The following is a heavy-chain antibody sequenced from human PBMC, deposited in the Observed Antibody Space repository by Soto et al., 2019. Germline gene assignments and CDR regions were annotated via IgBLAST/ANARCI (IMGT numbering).Heavy chain of an antibody. CDR1: GFTFSSYG. CDR3: ARGSPRNTDFDY. V-gene: IGHV3-33*01. D-gene: IGHD1-1*01. J-gene: IGHJ4*02. CDR2: IWYDGSNK. Sequence: QVQLVESGGGVVQPGRSLRLSCAASGFTFSSYGMHWVRQAPGKGLEWVAVIWYDGSNKYYADSVKGRFTISRDNSKNTLYLQMNSLSAEDTSVYYCARGSPRNTDFDYWGQGTLVTVSS.